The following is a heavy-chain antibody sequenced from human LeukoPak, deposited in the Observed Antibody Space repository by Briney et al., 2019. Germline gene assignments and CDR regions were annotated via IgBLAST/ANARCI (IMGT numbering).Heavy chain of an antibody. D-gene: IGHD3-10*01. J-gene: IGHJ5*02. Sequence: SETLSLTCTVSGGSISSYYWSWIRQPPGKGLGWIGYIYYSGSTNYNPSLKSRVTISVDTSKNQFSLKLRSVTAADTAVYYCARTTDNYYGSGSLNWFDPWGQGTLVTVSS. CDR1: GGSISSYY. CDR3: ARTTDNYYGSGSLNWFDP. CDR2: IYYSGST. V-gene: IGHV4-59*01.